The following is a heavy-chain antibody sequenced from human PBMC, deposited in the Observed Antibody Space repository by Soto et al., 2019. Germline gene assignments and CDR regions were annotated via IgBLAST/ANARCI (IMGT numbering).Heavy chain of an antibody. CDR2: ISYDGSNK. D-gene: IGHD4-17*01. J-gene: IGHJ4*02. V-gene: IGHV3-30*18. Sequence: QVQLVESGGGVVQPGRSLRLSCAASGFTFSSYGMHWVRQAPGKGLEWVAVISYDGSNKYYADSVKGRFTISRDNSNNTLYLQMNSLRAEDTAVYYCAKGMWVYGDPNYYFDYWGQGTLVTVSS. CDR3: AKGMWVYGDPNYYFDY. CDR1: GFTFSSYG.